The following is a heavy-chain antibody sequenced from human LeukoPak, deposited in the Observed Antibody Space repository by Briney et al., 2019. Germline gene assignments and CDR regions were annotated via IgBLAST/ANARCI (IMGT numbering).Heavy chain of an antibody. CDR3: ATPLDYYDSSGYHQGGD. V-gene: IGHV3-7*03. CDR1: GFTFSSYW. D-gene: IGHD3-22*01. CDR2: IKQDGSKK. Sequence: PGGSLRLSCAASGFTFSSYWMTWVRQAPGKGLEWVANIKQDGSKKNYVDSVKGRFTISRDNAKNSLYLQMNSLRAEDTAMYFCATPLDYYDSSGYHQGGDWGQGTLVTVSS. J-gene: IGHJ4*02.